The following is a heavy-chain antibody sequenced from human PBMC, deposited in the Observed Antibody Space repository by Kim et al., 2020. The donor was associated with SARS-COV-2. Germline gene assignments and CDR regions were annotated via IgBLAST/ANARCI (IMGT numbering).Heavy chain of an antibody. CDR2: IKQDGSAK. CDR1: GFTFSSYW. D-gene: IGHD3-22*01. J-gene: IGHJ4*02. Sequence: GGSLRLSCAASGFTFSSYWMTWVRQAPGKGLEWVANIKQDGSAKNYVDSVKGRFTISRDNANNSLYLQMNSLIAEDTAMYYCASHHYDSSGYYFFHYWGQGPLVTVSS. V-gene: IGHV3-7*05. CDR3: ASHHYDSSGYYFFHY.